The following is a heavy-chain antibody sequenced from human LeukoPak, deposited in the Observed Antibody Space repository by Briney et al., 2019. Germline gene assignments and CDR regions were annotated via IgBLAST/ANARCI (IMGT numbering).Heavy chain of an antibody. CDR2: ISWNSGSI. CDR1: GFTFDDYA. CDR3: AKDRYYYGSGSYAGGTGGFDY. V-gene: IGHV3-9*01. Sequence: PGRSLRLSCAASGFTFDDYAMHWVRQAPGKGLEWVSGISWNSGSIGYADSVKGRFTISRDNAKNSLYPQMNSLRAEDTALYYCAKDRYYYGSGSYAGGTGGFDYWGQGTLVTVSS. J-gene: IGHJ4*02. D-gene: IGHD3-10*01.